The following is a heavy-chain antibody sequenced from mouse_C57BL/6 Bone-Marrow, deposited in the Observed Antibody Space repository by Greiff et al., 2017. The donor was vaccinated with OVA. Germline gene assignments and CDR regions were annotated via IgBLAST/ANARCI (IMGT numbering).Heavy chain of an antibody. CDR3: TRGYSNYYAMDY. Sequence: VQLQQSGAELVRPGASVTLSCKASGYTFTDYEMHWVKQTPVHVLECIGAIDPETGGAAFNQKFKGKAILTADKSSSTAYRELRSLTSEDSAVYYCTRGYSNYYAMDYWGQETSVTVSS. CDR2: IDPETGGA. D-gene: IGHD2-5*01. J-gene: IGHJ4*01. CDR1: GYTFTDYE. V-gene: IGHV1-15*01.